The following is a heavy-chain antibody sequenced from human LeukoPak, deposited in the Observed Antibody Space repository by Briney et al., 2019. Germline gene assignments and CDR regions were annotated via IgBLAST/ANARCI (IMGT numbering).Heavy chain of an antibody. CDR2: ISGYGADT. CDR1: GFTFDSYA. J-gene: IGHJ4*02. Sequence: GSLRLSCAASGFTFDSYAMSWVRQAPGKGLEWVSTISGYGADTFYAESVKGRFTISRDNSKNTLYLEVNSLRVEDTAVYYCARIVVVTYYFDYWGQGTLVTVSS. V-gene: IGHV3-23*01. D-gene: IGHD2-21*02. CDR3: ARIVVVTYYFDY.